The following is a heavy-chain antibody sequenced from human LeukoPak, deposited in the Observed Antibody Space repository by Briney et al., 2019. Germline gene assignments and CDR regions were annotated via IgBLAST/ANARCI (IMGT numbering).Heavy chain of an antibody. D-gene: IGHD1-26*01. CDR2: IYHSGST. J-gene: IGHJ4*02. CDR1: GGSISSSNW. CDR3: ARDRWELRREGFDY. Sequence: SETLSLTCAVSGGSISSSNWWSWVRRPPGKGLEWIGEIYHSGSTNYNPSLKSRVTISVDKSKNQFSLKLSSVTAADTAVYYCARDRWELRREGFDYWGQGTLVTVSS. V-gene: IGHV4-4*02.